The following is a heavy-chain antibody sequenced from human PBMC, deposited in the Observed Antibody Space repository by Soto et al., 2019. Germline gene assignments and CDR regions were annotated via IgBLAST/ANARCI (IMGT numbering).Heavy chain of an antibody. Sequence: QVQLQESGPGLVKPSETLSLTCTVSGGSISSYYWSWIRQPPGKGLEWIGYIYYSGSTNYNPSLKSRVTISVDTSKNQFSLKLSSVTAADTAVYYCARDQRGSGWYNDYYYGMDVW. CDR2: IYYSGST. CDR1: GGSISSYY. D-gene: IGHD6-19*01. V-gene: IGHV4-59*01. J-gene: IGHJ6*01. CDR3: ARDQRGSGWYNDYYYGMDV.